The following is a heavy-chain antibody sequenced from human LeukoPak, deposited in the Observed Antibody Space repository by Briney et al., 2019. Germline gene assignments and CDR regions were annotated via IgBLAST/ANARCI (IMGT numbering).Heavy chain of an antibody. CDR2: IYHSGFT. V-gene: IGHV4-30-2*01. Sequence: SQTLSLTCTVSGGFIGDGGYYWSWIRQPPGKGLEWTGYIYHSGFTSYNPSLKSRVTVSVDRSENQFSLKLNFVTAADTAIYYCATTPVGSTRFFDFWGPGTLLSVSS. CDR3: ATTPVGSTRFFDF. D-gene: IGHD1-26*01. CDR1: GGFIGDGGYY. J-gene: IGHJ4*02.